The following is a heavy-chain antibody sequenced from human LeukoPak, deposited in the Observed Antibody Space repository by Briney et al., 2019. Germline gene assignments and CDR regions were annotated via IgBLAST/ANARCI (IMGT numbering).Heavy chain of an antibody. Sequence: SETLSLICTVSGGSITHSYWSWIRHSAGTGMEWIGRIHATGTTNYNPSFKSPVSMSLDIPTSQFSLTLSAVTVADTATYYCARIFDRDVWGQGALVTVSP. CDR2: IHATGTT. CDR3: ARIFDRDV. V-gene: IGHV4-4*07. CDR1: GGSITHSY. D-gene: IGHD3-22*01. J-gene: IGHJ3*01.